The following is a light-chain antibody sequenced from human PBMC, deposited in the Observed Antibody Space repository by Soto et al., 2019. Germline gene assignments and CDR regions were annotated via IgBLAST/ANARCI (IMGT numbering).Light chain of an antibody. V-gene: IGLV2-8*01. J-gene: IGLJ2*01. CDR1: SSDVGGYNS. Sequence: QSALTQPPSASGSPGQSVTISCTGTSSDVGGYNSVSWYQQHPDKAPKLLIYRDNQRPSGVPDRFSGSKSGTSASLAISGLRSEDEADYYCASWDDSLSGVVLGGGTKVTVL. CDR2: RDN. CDR3: ASWDDSLSGVV.